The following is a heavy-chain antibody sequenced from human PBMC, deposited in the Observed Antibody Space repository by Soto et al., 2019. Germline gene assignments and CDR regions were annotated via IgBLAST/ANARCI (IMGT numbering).Heavy chain of an antibody. Sequence: SETLSLTCTVSGGSISSYYSSWIRQPPGKGLEWIGEINHSGSTHYNPSLKSRVTISVDTSKNQFSLKLSSVTAADTAVYYCARGVVEASAGTIFYYYYYGMDVWGQGTTVTVS. CDR3: ARGVVEASAGTIFYYYYYGMDV. D-gene: IGHD6-13*01. CDR2: INHSGST. V-gene: IGHV4-34*01. CDR1: GGSISSYY. J-gene: IGHJ6*02.